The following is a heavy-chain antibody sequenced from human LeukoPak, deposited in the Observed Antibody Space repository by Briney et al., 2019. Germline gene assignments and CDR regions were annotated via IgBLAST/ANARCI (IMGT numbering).Heavy chain of an antibody. CDR2: ISAHNGNT. V-gene: IGHV1-18*01. Sequence: ASVKVSCKASGYTFTSYVISWVRQAPGQGLEWMGWISAHNGNTNYAQKLQGRLTMTTDTSTSTAYMELRSLRSDDTAVYYCARAIGLRGVIDHWGQGTLVTVSS. CDR1: GYTFTSYV. D-gene: IGHD3-10*01. CDR3: ARAIGLRGVIDH. J-gene: IGHJ4*02.